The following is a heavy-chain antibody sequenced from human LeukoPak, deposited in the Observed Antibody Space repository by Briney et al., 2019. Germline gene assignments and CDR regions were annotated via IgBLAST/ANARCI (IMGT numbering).Heavy chain of an antibody. D-gene: IGHD2-2*01. CDR2: ISSSSRYI. CDR1: GFTLSTFD. Sequence: GGSLRLSCAASGFTLSTFDMNWVRQAPGKGLEWVSSISSSSRYIYYRDSVKGRFTISRDDAKNSLYLQMNSLRVEDTAVYYCARADCSGSTCYLRRSWFDPWGQGTLVTVSS. CDR3: ARADCSGSTCYLRRSWFDP. V-gene: IGHV3-21*01. J-gene: IGHJ5*02.